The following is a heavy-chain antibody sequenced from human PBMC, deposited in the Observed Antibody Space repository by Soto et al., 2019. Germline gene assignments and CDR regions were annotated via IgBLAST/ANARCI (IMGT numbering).Heavy chain of an antibody. D-gene: IGHD3-22*01. Sequence: GASVKVSCKASGYTFTSYASHWVRQAPGQRLEWMGWINAGNGNTKYSQKFQGRVTITRDTSASTAYMELSSLRSEDTAVYYCARDEGYSDSTGYYDYWGQGTLVTVSS. J-gene: IGHJ4*02. V-gene: IGHV1-3*01. CDR3: ARDEGYSDSTGYYDY. CDR2: INAGNGNT. CDR1: GYTFTSYA.